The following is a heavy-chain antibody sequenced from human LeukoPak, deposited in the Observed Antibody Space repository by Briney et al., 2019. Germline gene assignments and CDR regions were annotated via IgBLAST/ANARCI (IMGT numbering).Heavy chain of an antibody. D-gene: IGHD3-16*01. CDR1: GFTFSSYG. CDR2: ISYDGSNK. J-gene: IGHJ4*02. V-gene: IGHV3-30*18. CDR3: AKGAYDYVWGSLIDY. Sequence: GGSLRLSCAASGFTFSSYGMHWVRQAPGKGLEWVAVISYDGSNKYYADSAKGRFTISRDNSKNTLYLQMNSLRAEDTAVYYCAKGAYDYVWGSLIDYWGQGTLVTVSS.